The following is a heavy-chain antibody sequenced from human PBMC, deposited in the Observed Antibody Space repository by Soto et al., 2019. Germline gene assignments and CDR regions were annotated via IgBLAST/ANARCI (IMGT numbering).Heavy chain of an antibody. J-gene: IGHJ4*02. CDR2: ISAYNGNT. V-gene: IGHV1-18*01. D-gene: IGHD6-19*01. CDR3: ARDLEGVAGTDEIDY. Sequence: QVQLVQSGAEVKKPGASVKVSCKASGYTFTSYGISWVRQAPGQGLEWMGWISAYNGNTNYAQKLQGRVTMTTDTSTSTAYIELRSLRSDDTAVYYCARDLEGVAGTDEIDYWGQGTLVTVSS. CDR1: GYTFTSYG.